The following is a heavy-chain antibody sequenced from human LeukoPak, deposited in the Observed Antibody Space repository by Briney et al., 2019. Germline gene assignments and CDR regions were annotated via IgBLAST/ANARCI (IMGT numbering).Heavy chain of an antibody. V-gene: IGHV1-24*01. Sequence: ASVKVSCKVSGYTLTELSMHWVRQAPGKGLEWMGGFDPEDGETIYAQKFQGRVTTTEDTSTDTAYMELSSLRSEDTAVYYCAQGDSSGYFPYWGQGTLVTVSS. CDR2: FDPEDGET. D-gene: IGHD3-22*01. CDR3: AQGDSSGYFPY. CDR1: GYTLTELS. J-gene: IGHJ4*02.